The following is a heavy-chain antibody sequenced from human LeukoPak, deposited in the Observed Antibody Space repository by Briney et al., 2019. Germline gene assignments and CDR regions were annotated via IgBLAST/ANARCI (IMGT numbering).Heavy chain of an antibody. CDR2: INWNGGST. Sequence: GGSLRLSCAASGFTFSSYGMQWVRQAPGKGLEWVSDINWNGGSTGYADSVKGRFTISRDNAKNSLYLQMNSLRAEDTALYYCARPGTGGEEEAYDSSGYDDAFDIWGQGTMVTVSS. J-gene: IGHJ3*02. CDR1: GFTFSSYG. CDR3: ARPGTGGEEEAYDSSGYDDAFDI. D-gene: IGHD3-22*01. V-gene: IGHV3-20*04.